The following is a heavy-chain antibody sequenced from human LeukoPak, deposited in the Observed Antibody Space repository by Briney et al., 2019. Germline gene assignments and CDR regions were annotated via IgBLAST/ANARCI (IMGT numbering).Heavy chain of an antibody. CDR3: AREYTNAFDI. CDR1: GGSISSYY. Sequence: PSETLSLTCTVSGGSISSYYWSWIRQPPGKGLEWIGYIYYSGSTNYNPSLKSRVTISVDTSKNQFSLKLSSVTAADTAVYYCAREYTNAFDIWGQGTMVTVSS. J-gene: IGHJ3*02. D-gene: IGHD1-1*01. V-gene: IGHV4-59*01. CDR2: IYYSGST.